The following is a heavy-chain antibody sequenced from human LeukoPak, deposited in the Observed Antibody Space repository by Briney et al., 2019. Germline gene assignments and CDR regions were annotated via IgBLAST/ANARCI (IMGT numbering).Heavy chain of an antibody. CDR1: GGSISSYY. CDR2: IYYSGST. Sequence: SETLSLTCTVSGGSISSYYWSWIRQPLGKGLEWIGYIYYSGSTNYNPSLKSRVTISVDTSKNQFSLKLSSVTAADTAVYYCSRESGPYCPFGHWGQGTLVAVTS. D-gene: IGHD1-26*01. J-gene: IGHJ5*02. CDR3: SRESGPYCPFGH. V-gene: IGHV4-59*01.